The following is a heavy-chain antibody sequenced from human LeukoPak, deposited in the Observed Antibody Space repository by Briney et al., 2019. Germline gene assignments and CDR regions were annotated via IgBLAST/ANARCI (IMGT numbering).Heavy chain of an antibody. CDR3: SRENGPFCPFGY. CDR1: GGSISGTNW. V-gene: IGHV4-4*02. J-gene: IGHJ4*02. CDR2: ISLAGQT. Sequence: TASGTLSLTCGVSGGSISGTNWWSWVRRPPGQGLEWIGEISLAGQTNYNPSLNGRVTMSLDKSSNQLSLHLTSVTAADTATHYCSRENGPFCPFGYWGQGTLVIVSS. D-gene: IGHD2-8*01.